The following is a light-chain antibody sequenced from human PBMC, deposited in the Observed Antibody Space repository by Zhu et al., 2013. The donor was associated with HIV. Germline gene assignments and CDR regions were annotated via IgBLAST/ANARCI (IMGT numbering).Light chain of an antibody. CDR2: DAS. V-gene: IGKV3-11*01. J-gene: IGKJ1*01. CDR1: RSIGSS. Sequence: EIMMTQSPATLSLSPGERATLFCRASRSIGSSLAWYQQRPGQAPRLLIYDASNRATGIPARFSGSGSGTDFTLTISSLEPEDLATYYCQQRSEWWTFGQGTKVDIK. CDR3: QQRSEWWT.